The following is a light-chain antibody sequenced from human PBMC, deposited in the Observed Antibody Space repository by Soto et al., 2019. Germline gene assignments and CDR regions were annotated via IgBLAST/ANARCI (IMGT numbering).Light chain of an antibody. CDR2: EVS. CDR3: SSYTSSNTVL. CDR1: SSDVGGYNY. Sequence: QSALIQPRSVSGSPGQSVTISCTGTSSDVGGYNYVSWYQHHPRKAPKLMIYEVSNRPSGVSNRFSGSKSGNTASLTISGLQAEDEADYYCSSYTSSNTVLFGGGTKLTVL. V-gene: IGLV2-14*01. J-gene: IGLJ2*01.